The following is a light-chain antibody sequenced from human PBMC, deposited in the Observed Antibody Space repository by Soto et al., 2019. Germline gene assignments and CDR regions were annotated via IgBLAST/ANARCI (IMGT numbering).Light chain of an antibody. CDR1: STDIDNYSF. CDR2: DGS. V-gene: IGLV2-23*01. CDR3: CSYAGSYTLGV. Sequence: QSALTQPASVSGSPGQSITISCSGTSTDIDNYSFVSWYQQHPGQAPKLIIYDGSERPSGVSNRFSGSRSDNTASLTISGLQAEDEADYYCCSYAGSYTLGVFGGGTKVTVL. J-gene: IGLJ3*02.